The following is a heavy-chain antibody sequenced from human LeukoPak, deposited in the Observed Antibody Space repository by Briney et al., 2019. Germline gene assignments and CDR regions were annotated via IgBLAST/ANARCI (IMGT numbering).Heavy chain of an antibody. CDR2: VHYSGST. CDR3: ARGINVGATSF. CDR1: GGSFSNYY. V-gene: IGHV4-59*01. J-gene: IGHJ4*02. D-gene: IGHD1-26*01. Sequence: PSETLSLTCTVSGGSFSNYYWSWVRQFPGKGLEWIGCVHYSGSTKYNPSLKSRVTISIDTSKNQFTPKVTSVTAADTAVYFCARGINVGATSFWGQGTLVTVSS.